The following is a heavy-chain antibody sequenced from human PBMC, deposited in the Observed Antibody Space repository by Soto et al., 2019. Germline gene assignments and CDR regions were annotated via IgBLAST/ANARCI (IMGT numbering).Heavy chain of an antibody. CDR2: ISGSGGST. CDR1: GFTFSSYA. D-gene: IGHD6-6*01. J-gene: IGHJ3*02. CDR3: AKDKTYSSSSPDAFDI. Sequence: PGGSLRLSCAASGFTFSSYAMIWVRQAPGKGLEWVSAISGSGGSTYYADSVKGRFTISRDNSKNTLYLQMNSLRAEDTAVYYCAKDKTYSSSSPDAFDIWGQGTMVTVSS. V-gene: IGHV3-23*01.